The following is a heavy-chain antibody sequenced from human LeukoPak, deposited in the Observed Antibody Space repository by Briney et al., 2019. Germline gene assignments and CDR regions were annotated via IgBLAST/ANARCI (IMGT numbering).Heavy chain of an antibody. J-gene: IGHJ4*02. CDR1: GASFSNFY. V-gene: IGHV4-34*01. Sequence: SETLSLTCAVYGASFSNFYWSWTRQPPGKGLEWIGEINHSGSTNYNPSLKSRVTISVDTSKNQFSLKLSSVTAADTAVYYCAMNWGTGRTFDYWGQGTLVTVSS. D-gene: IGHD1-1*01. CDR3: AMNWGTGRTFDY. CDR2: INHSGST.